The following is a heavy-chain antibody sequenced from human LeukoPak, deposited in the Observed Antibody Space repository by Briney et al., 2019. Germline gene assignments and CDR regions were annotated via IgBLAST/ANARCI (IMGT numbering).Heavy chain of an antibody. V-gene: IGHV3-7*01. CDR1: GFNFSDYF. Sequence: GGPLRLSCAASGFNFSDYFLTWAPQAPGKGLKWVVNINQDGNEKNYVDSLEGRFTISRDNAKRSLYLQMNSLRVDDTAMYYCVRDVGYYGGNHDYWGQGTLVIVSS. CDR3: VRDVGYYGGNHDY. D-gene: IGHD4-23*01. J-gene: IGHJ4*02. CDR2: INQDGNEK.